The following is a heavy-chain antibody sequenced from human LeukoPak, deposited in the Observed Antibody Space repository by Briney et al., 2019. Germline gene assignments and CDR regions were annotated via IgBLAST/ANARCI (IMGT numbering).Heavy chain of an antibody. D-gene: IGHD2-21*01. V-gene: IGHV3-7*01. CDR1: GFTFSSHW. CDR3: ARSNLIRDEY. Sequence: GGSLRLSCAASGFTFSSHWMNWVRQGPGKGLEWVANIKQDGSEKYYVDSVKGRFIISRDNAKNSLYLQMDSLRAEDTAVYYCARSNLIRDEYWGQGTLVTVSS. J-gene: IGHJ4*02. CDR2: IKQDGSEK.